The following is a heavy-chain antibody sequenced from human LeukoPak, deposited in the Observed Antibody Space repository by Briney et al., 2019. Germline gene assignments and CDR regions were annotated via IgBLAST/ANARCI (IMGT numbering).Heavy chain of an antibody. V-gene: IGHV1-2*06. CDR2: INPSSGGT. D-gene: IGHD3-10*01. CDR1: GYIFTGYY. J-gene: IGHJ4*02. Sequence: ASVKVSCKASGYIFTGYYMHWVRQAPGQGLEWMGRINPSSGGTNYAQKFQGRVTMTRDTSITTAYMELSRLTSDDTAVYYCARDRGGGGTYFDYWGQGTLVTVSS. CDR3: ARDRGGGGTYFDY.